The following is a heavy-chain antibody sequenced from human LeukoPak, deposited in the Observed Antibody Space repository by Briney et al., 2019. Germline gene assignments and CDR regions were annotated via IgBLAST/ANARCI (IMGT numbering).Heavy chain of an antibody. CDR2: IYHSGST. CDR1: GGSISSSNW. CDR3: ARRGGVTMIVVVKGDAFDI. J-gene: IGHJ3*02. D-gene: IGHD3-22*01. Sequence: SETLSLTCAVSGGSISSSNWWSWVRQPPGKGLEWIGEIYHSGSTNYNPSLKSRVTISVDKSKNQFSLKLSSVTAADTAVYYCARRGGVTMIVVVKGDAFDIWGQGTMVTVSS. V-gene: IGHV4-4*02.